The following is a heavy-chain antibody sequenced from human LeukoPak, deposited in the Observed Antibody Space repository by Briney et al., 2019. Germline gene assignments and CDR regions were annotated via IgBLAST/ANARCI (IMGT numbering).Heavy chain of an antibody. D-gene: IGHD3-16*01. J-gene: IGHJ5*02. CDR3: AREAYTGPGTGNWFDP. Sequence: QPSGTLSLTCAVSGGSISSSNWWSWVRQPPGKGLEWIGYIYHSGSTYYNPSLKSRVTISVDRSKNQFSLKLSSVTAADTAVYFCAREAYTGPGTGNWFDPWGQGTLVTVSS. V-gene: IGHV4-4*02. CDR2: IYHSGST. CDR1: GGSISSSNW.